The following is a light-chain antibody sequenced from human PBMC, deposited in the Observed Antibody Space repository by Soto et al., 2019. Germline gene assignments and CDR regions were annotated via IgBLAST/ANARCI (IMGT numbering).Light chain of an antibody. J-gene: IGKJ3*01. V-gene: IGKV1-5*01. Sequence: DIQMTQSPSTLSASVRDRVTITCRASQSISSWLAWYQQKPGKAPKLLIYDASSLESGVPSRFSGRGSGTEFTLTISSLQPDDFATYYCQQYNNWPPTFGPGTKVDIK. CDR3: QQYNNWPPT. CDR2: DAS. CDR1: QSISSW.